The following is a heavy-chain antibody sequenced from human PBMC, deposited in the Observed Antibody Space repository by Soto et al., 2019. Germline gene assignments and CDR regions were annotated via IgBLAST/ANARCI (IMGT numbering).Heavy chain of an antibody. V-gene: IGHV1-69*01. D-gene: IGHD2-2*01. CDR3: ARSQGSSTSLEIYYYYYYGMDV. J-gene: IGHJ6*02. CDR2: IIPISGTA. CDR1: GGTFSSYA. Sequence: QVQLVQSGAEVKKPGSSVKVSCTASGGTFSSYAISWVRQAPGQGLEWMGGIIPISGTANYAQKFQGRVTITAEESTSTAYMGLSSLRSEDTAVYYCARSQGSSTSLEIYYYYYYGMDVWGQGTTVTVSS.